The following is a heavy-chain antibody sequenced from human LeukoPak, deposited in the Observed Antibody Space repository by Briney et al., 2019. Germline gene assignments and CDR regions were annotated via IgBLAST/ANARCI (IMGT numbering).Heavy chain of an antibody. J-gene: IGHJ4*02. CDR1: GGSFSGYY. Sequence: PSETLSLTCAVYGGSFSGYYWSWIRQPPGKGLEWIGEINHSGSTNYNPSLKSRVTISVDTSKNQFSLKLSSVTAADTAVYYCARGVRGYRSGGSCWLVFDYWGQGTLVTVSS. CDR3: ARGVRGYRSGGSCWLVFDY. CDR2: INHSGST. D-gene: IGHD2-15*01. V-gene: IGHV4-34*01.